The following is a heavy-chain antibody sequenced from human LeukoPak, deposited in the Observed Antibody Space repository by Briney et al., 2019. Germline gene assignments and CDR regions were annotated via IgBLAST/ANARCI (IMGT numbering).Heavy chain of an antibody. V-gene: IGHV4-31*03. Sequence: PSQTLSLTCTVSGGSISSGGYYWSWIRQHPGKGLEWIGYIYYSGSTYYNPSLKSRVTISVGTSKNQFSLKLSSVTAADTAVYYCAREKLWGSSALDYWGQGTLVTVSS. CDR1: GGSISSGGYY. D-gene: IGHD2-15*01. CDR3: AREKLWGSSALDY. CDR2: IYYSGST. J-gene: IGHJ4*02.